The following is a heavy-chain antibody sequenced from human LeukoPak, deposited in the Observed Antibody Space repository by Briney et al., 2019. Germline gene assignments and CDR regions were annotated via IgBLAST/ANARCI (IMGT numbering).Heavy chain of an antibody. Sequence: ASVKVSCKASGGTFSSYAISWVRQAPGQGLEWMGRIIPIFGIANYAQKFQGRVTITADKSTSTAYMELSSLRSEDTAVYYCARDRSESSFYGPFLDYWGQGTLVTVSP. CDR2: IIPIFGIA. CDR3: ARDRSESSFYGPFLDY. D-gene: IGHD1-26*01. V-gene: IGHV1-69*04. CDR1: GGTFSSYA. J-gene: IGHJ4*02.